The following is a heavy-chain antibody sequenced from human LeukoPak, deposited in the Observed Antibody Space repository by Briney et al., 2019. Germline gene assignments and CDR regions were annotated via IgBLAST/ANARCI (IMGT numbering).Heavy chain of an antibody. CDR2: ISWSGSGGST. CDR1: GITLSSYG. J-gene: IGHJ4*02. Sequence: GGSLRLSCTASGITLSSYGMNWVRQAPGKGLEWVSGISWSGSGGSTYYADSVKGRFIVSRDNSKNTLYLQMNCLRAEDTAVYYCARDGGGYLDYWGQGTLVTVSS. V-gene: IGHV3-23*01. D-gene: IGHD3-16*01. CDR3: ARDGGGYLDY.